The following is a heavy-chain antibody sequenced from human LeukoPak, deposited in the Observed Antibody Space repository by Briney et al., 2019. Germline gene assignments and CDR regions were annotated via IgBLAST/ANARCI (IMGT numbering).Heavy chain of an antibody. D-gene: IGHD3-22*01. CDR3: ARAAYYDSSGYYLPDY. CDR1: GYTFTNYG. Sequence: ASVKVSCKASGYTFTNYGISWVRQAPGQGLEWMGWISAYNGDTNYAQKLQGRVTMTTDTSTSTAYMELRSLRSDDTAVYYCARAAYYDSSGYYLPDYWGQGTLVTVSS. J-gene: IGHJ4*02. CDR2: ISAYNGDT. V-gene: IGHV1-18*01.